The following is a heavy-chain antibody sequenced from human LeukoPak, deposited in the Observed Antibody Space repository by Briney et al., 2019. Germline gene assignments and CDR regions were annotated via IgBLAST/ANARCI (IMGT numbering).Heavy chain of an antibody. J-gene: IGHJ5*02. Sequence: SQTLSLTCAVSGGSISSGGYSWSWIRQPPGKGLEWIGYIYHSGSTYYNPSLKSRVTISVDRSKNQFSLKLSSVTAADTAVYYCAREGSSLLGNWFDPWGQGTLVTVSS. CDR3: AREGSSLLGNWFDP. D-gene: IGHD3-10*01. CDR1: GGSISSGGYS. CDR2: IYHSGST. V-gene: IGHV4-30-2*01.